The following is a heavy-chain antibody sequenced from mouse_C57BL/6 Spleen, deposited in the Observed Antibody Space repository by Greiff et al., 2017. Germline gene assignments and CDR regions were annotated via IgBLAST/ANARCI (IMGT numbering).Heavy chain of an antibody. D-gene: IGHD1-1*01. CDR2: IDPSDSDT. Sequence: QVQLQQPGAELVKPWASVKMSCKASGYTFTSYWMHWVKQRPGQGLEWIGRIDPSDSDTNYNQKFKGKATYTVDKSSSTAYMQLSSLTSEDSAVYNCAIGYDRSYSGVAYWGQGIMVTVSA. V-gene: IGHV1-74*01. CDR1: GYTFTSYW. J-gene: IGHJ3*01. CDR3: AIGYDRSYSGVAY.